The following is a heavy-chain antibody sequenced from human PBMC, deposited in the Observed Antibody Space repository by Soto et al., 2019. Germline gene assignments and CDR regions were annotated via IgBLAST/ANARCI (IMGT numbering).Heavy chain of an antibody. CDR1: EFTVSSAY. J-gene: IGHJ4*02. D-gene: IGHD1-1*01. Sequence: EVQVVETGGGLIQPGGSLRLSCADSEFTVSSAYMSWVRQAPGKGLEWVSVIYSGGSTYYADSVKGRFTISRDNSKNTLDLQMNSLRAEDTAVYYCARGSDDNRGTRRGSDCWGQGTLVTVSS. V-gene: IGHV3-53*02. CDR3: ARGSDDNRGTRRGSDC. CDR2: IYSGGST.